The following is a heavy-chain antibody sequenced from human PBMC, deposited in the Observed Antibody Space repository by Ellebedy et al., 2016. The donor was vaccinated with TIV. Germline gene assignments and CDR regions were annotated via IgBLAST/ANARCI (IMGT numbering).Heavy chain of an antibody. CDR1: GGSISSGGYY. CDR2: IYHSGST. Sequence: SETLSLTCTVSGGSISSGGYYWSWIRQPPGKGLEWIGYIYHSGSTYYNPSLKSRVTISVDRSKNQFSLKLSSVTAADTAVYYCARSSGYYYFPDYWGQGTLVTVSS. J-gene: IGHJ4*02. V-gene: IGHV4-30-2*01. CDR3: ARSSGYYYFPDY. D-gene: IGHD3-22*01.